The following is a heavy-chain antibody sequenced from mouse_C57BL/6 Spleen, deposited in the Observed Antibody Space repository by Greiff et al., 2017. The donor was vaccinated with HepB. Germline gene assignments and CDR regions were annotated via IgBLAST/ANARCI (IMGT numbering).Heavy chain of an antibody. Sequence: EVQRVESGGGLVQPKGSLKLSCAASGFSFNTYAMNWVRQAPGKGLEWVARIRSKSNNYATYYADSVKDRFTISRDDSESMLYLQMNNLKTEDTAMYYCVRRGYGSSYWYFDVWGTGTTVTVSS. J-gene: IGHJ1*03. CDR1: GFSFNTYA. V-gene: IGHV10-1*01. CDR2: IRSKSNNYAT. CDR3: VRRGYGSSYWYFDV. D-gene: IGHD1-1*01.